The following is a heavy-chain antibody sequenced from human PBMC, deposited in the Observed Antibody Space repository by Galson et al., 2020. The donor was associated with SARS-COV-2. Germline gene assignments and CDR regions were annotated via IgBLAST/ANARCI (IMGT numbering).Heavy chain of an antibody. J-gene: IGHJ5*02. V-gene: IGHV1-24*01. CDR1: GYILTESS. Sequence: ASVKVSCKVSGYILTESSMHWVRQAPGKGLEWMGGFDPEDGETIYAQKFQGRATMTEDTSTDTAYMELSSLRSEDTAVYYCATMKETLTNDNGFDPWGQGTLVTVSS. CDR2: FDPEDGET. D-gene: IGHD4-17*01. CDR3: ATMKETLTNDNGFDP.